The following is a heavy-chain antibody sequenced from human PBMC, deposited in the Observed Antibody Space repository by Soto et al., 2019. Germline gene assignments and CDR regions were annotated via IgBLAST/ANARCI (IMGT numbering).Heavy chain of an antibody. J-gene: IGHJ4*02. CDR1: GYIFTMYG. CDR2: SATYNGNT. V-gene: IGHV1-18*01. Sequence: ASVKVSCKASGYIFTMYGIIWVRQAPGQGLEYMGWSATYNGNTNYARKFQGRVTMTTDTSTNTAYMELRSLTYDATAVYYCARRLDYGDYWGQGTPVTVS. CDR3: ARRLDYGDY.